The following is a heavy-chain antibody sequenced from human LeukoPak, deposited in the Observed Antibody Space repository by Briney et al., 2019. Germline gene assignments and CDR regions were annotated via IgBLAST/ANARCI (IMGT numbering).Heavy chain of an antibody. Sequence: SETLSLTCTVSGGSISIYYWSWIRQSPGKGLEWIGYIYNSGSTNYNPSLKSRVTISIDTSKNQFSLKLTSVTAADTAVYYCARDGQIGEEGFDYWGQGTLVTVSS. V-gene: IGHV4-59*01. J-gene: IGHJ4*02. CDR1: GGSISIYY. CDR3: ARDGQIGEEGFDY. D-gene: IGHD4-17*01. CDR2: IYNSGST.